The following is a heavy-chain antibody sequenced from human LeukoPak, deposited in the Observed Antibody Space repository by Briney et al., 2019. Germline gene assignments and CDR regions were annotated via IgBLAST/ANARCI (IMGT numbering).Heavy chain of an antibody. V-gene: IGHV4-39*07. J-gene: IGHJ6*03. CDR3: ARVEYSYGYYYYYYYMDV. Sequence: SETLSLTCTVSGGSISSYYWGWIRQPPGKGLEWIGSIYYSGSTYYNPSLKSRVTISVDTSKNQFSLKLSSVTAADTAVYYCARVEYSYGYYYYYYYMDVWGKGTTVTVSS. CDR1: GGSISSYY. D-gene: IGHD5-18*01. CDR2: IYYSGST.